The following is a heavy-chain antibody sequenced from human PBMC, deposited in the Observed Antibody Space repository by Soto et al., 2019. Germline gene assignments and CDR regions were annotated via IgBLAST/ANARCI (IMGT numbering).Heavy chain of an antibody. D-gene: IGHD3-3*01. J-gene: IGHJ4*02. Sequence: LRLSCVASGFSFGSYNMNWVRQAPGKGLQWVAHITSGLTTHYADFVQGRFTISRDNAKNSLYLEIYDLRDEDTAVYYCARDSSHGVAVGGLDSWGQGTLVTVSS. CDR2: ITSGLTT. CDR3: ARDSSHGVAVGGLDS. CDR1: GFSFGSYN. V-gene: IGHV3-48*02.